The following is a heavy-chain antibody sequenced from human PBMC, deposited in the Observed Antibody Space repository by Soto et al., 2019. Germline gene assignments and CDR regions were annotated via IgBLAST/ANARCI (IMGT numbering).Heavy chain of an antibody. J-gene: IGHJ5*02. D-gene: IGHD6-13*01. CDR1: GFTFSSYG. CDR3: ARDVVSSWYFPPGENWFDP. Sequence: QPGGSLRLSCAASGFTFSSYGMHWVRQAPGKGLEWVAVIWYDGSNKYYADSVKGRFTISRDNSKNTLYLQMNSLRAEDTAVYYCARDVVSSWYFPPGENWFDPWGQGTLVTVSS. CDR2: IWYDGSNK. V-gene: IGHV3-33*01.